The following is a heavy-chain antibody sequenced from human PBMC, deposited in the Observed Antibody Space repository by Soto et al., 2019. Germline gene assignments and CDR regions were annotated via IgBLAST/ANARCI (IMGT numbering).Heavy chain of an antibody. CDR1: GFTFGDYA. V-gene: IGHV3-49*03. Sequence: GGSLRLSCTASGFTFGDYAMCWFRQAPGKGLEWVGFIRSKAYGGTTEYAASVKGRFTISRDDSKSIAYLQMNSLKTEDTAVYYCTSFRRAFDIWGQGTMVTVSS. J-gene: IGHJ3*02. CDR3: TSFRRAFDI. CDR2: IRSKAYGGTT.